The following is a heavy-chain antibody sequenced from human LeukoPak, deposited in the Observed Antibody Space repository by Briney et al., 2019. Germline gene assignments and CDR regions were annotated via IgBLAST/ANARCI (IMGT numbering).Heavy chain of an antibody. Sequence: GGSLRLSCAASGFTFNNYWLTWLRQAPGKGREWVAKISQDGSEKYYVDSVKGRLTISRDSGKNPLYLQMNSLRVEDTAVYYCARAVGSSGCDYWGQGTLVTVSS. CDR2: ISQDGSEK. D-gene: IGHD3-22*01. V-gene: IGHV3-7*01. J-gene: IGHJ4*02. CDR1: GFTFNNYW. CDR3: ARAVGSSGCDY.